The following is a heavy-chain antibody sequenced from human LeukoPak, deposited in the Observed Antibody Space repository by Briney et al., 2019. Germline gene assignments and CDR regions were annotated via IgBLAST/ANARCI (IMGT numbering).Heavy chain of an antibody. CDR3: AKGSSWYYFDY. V-gene: IGHV3-23*01. Sequence: PGGSLRLSCAASGFTFSSYAMNWVRQAPGKGLEWVSIISGSGGSTYYADSVKGRFTISRDNSKNTLFLQMNSLRAEDMAMYYCAKGSSWYYFDYWGQGTLVTVSS. CDR2: ISGSGGST. J-gene: IGHJ4*02. D-gene: IGHD6-13*01. CDR1: GFTFSSYA.